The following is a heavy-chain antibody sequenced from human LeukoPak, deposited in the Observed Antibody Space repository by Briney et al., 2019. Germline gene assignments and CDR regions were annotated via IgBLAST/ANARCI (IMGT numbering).Heavy chain of an antibody. CDR3: AKVTEPTTTYYYYGMDV. CDR1: GFTFSSYG. D-gene: IGHD5-12*01. CDR2: ISYDGSNK. Sequence: TGGSLRLSCAASGFTFSSYGMHWVRQAPGKGLEWVAVISYDGSNKYYADSVKGRFTISRDNSKSTLYLQMNSLRAEDTAVYYCAKVTEPTTTYYYYGMDVWAKGPRSPSP. V-gene: IGHV3-30*18. J-gene: IGHJ6*02.